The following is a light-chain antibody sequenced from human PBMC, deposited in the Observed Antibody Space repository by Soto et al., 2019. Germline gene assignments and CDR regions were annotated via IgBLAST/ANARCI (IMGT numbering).Light chain of an antibody. J-gene: IGKJ5*01. CDR3: QQYKNRPPMT. CDR2: GGS. CDR1: QSVSNN. V-gene: IGKV3-15*01. Sequence: VTQSTVTLSLSPRERATLSCMASQSVSNNLAGCQQTPGQASRRLIYGGSTRGTGIPARFSGSGSGTEFTLTISSLQSEDSAVYFCQQYKNRPPMTFGQGTLVEIK.